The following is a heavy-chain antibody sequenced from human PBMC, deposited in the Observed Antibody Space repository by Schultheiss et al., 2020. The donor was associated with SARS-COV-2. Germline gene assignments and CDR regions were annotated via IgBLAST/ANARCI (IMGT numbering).Heavy chain of an antibody. CDR2: ISGSGGST. Sequence: GGSLRLSCAASGFTFSSYAMSWVRQAPGKGLEWVSAISGSGGSTYYADSVKGRFTISRDNSKNTLYLQMNSLRAEDTAVYYCARGFALRSWYFDLWGRGTLVTVSS. CDR1: GFTFSSYA. CDR3: ARGFALRSWYFDL. V-gene: IGHV3-23*01. J-gene: IGHJ2*01.